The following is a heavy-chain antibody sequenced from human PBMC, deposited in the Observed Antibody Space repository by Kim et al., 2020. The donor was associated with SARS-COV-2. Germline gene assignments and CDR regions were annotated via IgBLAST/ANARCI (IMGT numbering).Heavy chain of an antibody. D-gene: IGHD6-13*01. V-gene: IGHV4-61*01. Sequence: SETLSLTCTVSGGSVSSGSYYWSWIRQPPGKGLEWIGYIYYSGSTNYNPSLKSRVTISVDTSKNQFSLKLSSVTAADTAVYYCARDVGSSWGDAFDIWGQGTMVTVSS. CDR3: ARDVGSSWGDAFDI. CDR2: IYYSGST. CDR1: GGSVSSGSYY. J-gene: IGHJ3*02.